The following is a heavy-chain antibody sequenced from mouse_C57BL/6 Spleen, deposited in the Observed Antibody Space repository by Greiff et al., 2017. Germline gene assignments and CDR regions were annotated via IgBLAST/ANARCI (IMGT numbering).Heavy chain of an antibody. CDR3: ARDEEYYYAMDY. CDR2: ISDGGSYT. V-gene: IGHV5-4*01. Sequence: GQLVESGGGLVKPGGSLKLSCAASGFTFSSYAMSWVRQTPEKRLEWVATISDGGSYTYYPDNVKGRFTISRDNAKNNLYLQMSHLKSEDTAMYYCARDEEYYYAMDYWGQGTSVTVSS. J-gene: IGHJ4*01. CDR1: GFTFSSYA.